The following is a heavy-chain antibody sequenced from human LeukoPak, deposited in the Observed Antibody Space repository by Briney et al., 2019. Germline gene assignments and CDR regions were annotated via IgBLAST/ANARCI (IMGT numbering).Heavy chain of an antibody. J-gene: IGHJ1*01. CDR1: GFTVSSNY. CDR2: IYSGGST. V-gene: IGHV3-53*01. Sequence: GGSLRLSCAASGFTVSSNYMSWVRQAPGKGLEWVSVIYSGGSTYYADSVKGRFTISRDNSKNTLYLQMNSLRAEDTAVYYCAWIVTTVTTRYFQHWGQGTLVTVSS. D-gene: IGHD4-17*01. CDR3: AWIVTTVTTRYFQH.